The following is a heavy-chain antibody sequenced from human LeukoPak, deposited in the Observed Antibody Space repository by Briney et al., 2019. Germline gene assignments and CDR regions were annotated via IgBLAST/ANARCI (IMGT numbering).Heavy chain of an antibody. CDR1: GFTVSSNY. CDR3: ARDRPYYGMDV. V-gene: IGHV3-53*01. CDR2: IYSGGST. D-gene: IGHD6-6*01. J-gene: IGHJ6*02. Sequence: GGSLRLSCAASGFTVSSNYMSCVRQAPGKGLEWVSVIYSGGSTYYADSVKGRFTISRDNSKNTLYLQMNSLRAEDTAVYYCARDRPYYGMDVWGQGTTVTVSS.